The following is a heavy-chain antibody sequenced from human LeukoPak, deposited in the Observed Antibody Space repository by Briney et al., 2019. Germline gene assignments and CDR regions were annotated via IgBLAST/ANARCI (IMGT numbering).Heavy chain of an antibody. Sequence: GGSLRLSCAASGFTFSGSAVHLVRQASGEGLEWVGRIRSRADNYATAYGASVKGRFTISRDDSKNTAYLQMNSLKTEDTAIYYCTSGYCSGTSCYPQFDPWGQGTLVTVSS. CDR3: TSGYCSGTSCYPQFDP. CDR2: IRSRADNYAT. V-gene: IGHV3-73*01. J-gene: IGHJ5*02. D-gene: IGHD2-2*03. CDR1: GFTFSGSA.